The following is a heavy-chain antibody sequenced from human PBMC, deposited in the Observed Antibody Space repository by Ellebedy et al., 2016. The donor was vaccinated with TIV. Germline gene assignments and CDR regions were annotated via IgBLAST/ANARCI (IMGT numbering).Heavy chain of an antibody. V-gene: IGHV3-7*01. CDR1: RFTFSVYW. J-gene: IGHJ3*02. Sequence: PGGSLRLSCTASRFTFSVYWMTWVRQAPGQGLEWVANINQDGRTTNYVDSVKGRFTISRDNAKNSLYLQLNSLRVDDTAMYYCATDKVCFTFDIWGRGTMVTVSS. CDR3: ATDKVCFTFDI. CDR2: INQDGRTT.